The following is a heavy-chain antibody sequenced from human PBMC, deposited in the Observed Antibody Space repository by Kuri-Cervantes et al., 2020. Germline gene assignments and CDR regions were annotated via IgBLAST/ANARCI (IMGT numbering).Heavy chain of an antibody. CDR2: IYYSGST. Sequence: LRLSCTVSGGSISSGGYYWSWIRQHPGKGLEWIGYIYYSGSTYYNPSLKSRVTMSVDTSKNQFSLKLSSVTAADTAVYYCARVLRSALGAFGIWGQGTMVTVSS. CDR3: ARVLRSALGAFGI. CDR1: GGSISSGGYY. J-gene: IGHJ3*02. V-gene: IGHV4-31*03. D-gene: IGHD5-24*01.